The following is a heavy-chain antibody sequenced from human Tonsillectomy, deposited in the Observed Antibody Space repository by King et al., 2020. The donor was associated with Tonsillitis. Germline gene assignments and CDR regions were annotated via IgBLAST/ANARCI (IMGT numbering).Heavy chain of an antibody. CDR3: ARDWARLTYWDSTNCPDAFDL. CDR1: GFTFSDYS. V-gene: IGHV3-21*01. Sequence: VQLVESGGGLVKPGGSLRLSCAASGFTFSDYSMNWVRQAPGKGLEWVSTITRSSTYIYYADSVRGRFTISRDNAENSLYLQMNSLRGEDTAVYYCARDWARLTYWDSTNCPDAFDLWGQGTMVTVSS. J-gene: IGHJ3*01. CDR2: ITRSSTYI. D-gene: IGHD2-2*01.